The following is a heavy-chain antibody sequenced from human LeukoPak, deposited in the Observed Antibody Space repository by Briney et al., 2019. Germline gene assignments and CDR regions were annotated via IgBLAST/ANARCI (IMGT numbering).Heavy chain of an antibody. CDR3: ARAFYSSSWYHKEDFFDY. CDR1: GYSISSGYY. CDR2: MYHSGST. V-gene: IGHV4-38-2*02. Sequence: PSETLSLTCTVSGYSISSGYYWGWIRQPPGKGLEWIGSMYHSGSTYYNPSLKSRVTISVDTSKNQFSLKLTSVTAADTAVYYCARAFYSSSWYHKEDFFDYWGQGTPVTVSS. J-gene: IGHJ4*02. D-gene: IGHD6-13*01.